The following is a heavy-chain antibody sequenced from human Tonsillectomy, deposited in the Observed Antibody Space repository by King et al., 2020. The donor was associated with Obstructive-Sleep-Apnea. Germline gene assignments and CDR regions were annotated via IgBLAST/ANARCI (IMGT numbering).Heavy chain of an antibody. D-gene: IGHD6-25*01. CDR1: GGSISSYY. J-gene: IGHJ5*02. V-gene: IGHV4-59*08. CDR2: IYYSGTT. CDR3: ARAKAFSTGWGFDP. Sequence: QLQESGPGLVKPSETLSLTCTVSGGSISSYYWNWIRQPPGKGLEWMGFIYYSGTTNSNPSLRGRVTISVDTSRIQFSLKLSSVTAADTAVYYCARAKAFSTGWGFDPWGQGTLVTVSS.